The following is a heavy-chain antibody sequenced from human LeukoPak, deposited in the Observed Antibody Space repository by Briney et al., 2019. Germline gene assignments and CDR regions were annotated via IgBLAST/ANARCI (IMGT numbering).Heavy chain of an antibody. CDR3: AGGGWSSFDY. D-gene: IGHD6-19*01. CDR2: ISSSGSTI. J-gene: IGHJ4*02. Sequence: PGGSLRLSCAASGFTFSSYEMNWVRQAPGKGLEWVSYISSSGSTIYYADSVKGRFTISRDNAKNSLYLQMNSLRAEDTAVYYCAGGGWSSFDYWGQGTLVTVSS. V-gene: IGHV3-48*03. CDR1: GFTFSSYE.